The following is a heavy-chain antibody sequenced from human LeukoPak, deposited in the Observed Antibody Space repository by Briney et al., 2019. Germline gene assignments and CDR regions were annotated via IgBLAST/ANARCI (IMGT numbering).Heavy chain of an antibody. CDR1: GFMLSSYA. Sequence: GGSLRLSCAASGFMLSSYAMSWVRQAPGKGLEWVSGISNSGGSTNYAVSVKGRFTISRDNSKNTLFLQMNTLIAEDTAVYYCAKATIGTLITPGRLENWGQGTLVTVSS. V-gene: IGHV3-23*01. CDR3: AKATIGTLITPGRLEN. D-gene: IGHD4-23*01. J-gene: IGHJ4*02. CDR2: ISNSGGST.